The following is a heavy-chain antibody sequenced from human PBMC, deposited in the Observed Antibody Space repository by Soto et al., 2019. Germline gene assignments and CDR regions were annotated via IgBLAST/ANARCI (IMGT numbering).Heavy chain of an antibody. J-gene: IGHJ4*02. Sequence: GGSLRLSCAASGFTFSSHWMHWVRQPPGKGFVWVSRINTDGSSTSYADSVKGRFTISRDNAENTLYLQMNSLRAEDTAVYYCARDIDYWGQGTLVTVSS. V-gene: IGHV3-74*01. CDR2: INTDGSST. CDR3: ARDIDY. CDR1: GFTFSSHW.